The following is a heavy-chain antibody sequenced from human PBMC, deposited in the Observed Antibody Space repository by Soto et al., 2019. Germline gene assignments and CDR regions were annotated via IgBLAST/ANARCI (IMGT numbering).Heavy chain of an antibody. D-gene: IGHD6-6*01. CDR1: GDSVSSNSAA. Sequence: SQTLSLTCAISGDSVSSNSAAWNWIRQSPSRGLEWLGRTYYRPKWYNDYAVSVKSRITINPDTSKNQFSLQLNSVTPEDTAVYYCARAVLAAREAGSIDYWGQGTLVTVSS. V-gene: IGHV6-1*01. CDR2: TYYRPKWYN. J-gene: IGHJ4*02. CDR3: ARAVLAAREAGSIDY.